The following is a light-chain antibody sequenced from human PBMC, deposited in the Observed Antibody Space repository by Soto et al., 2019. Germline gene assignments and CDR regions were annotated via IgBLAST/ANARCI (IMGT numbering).Light chain of an antibody. CDR2: DAS. CDR3: QQRSSWPPAFT. J-gene: IGKJ3*01. CDR1: QSVSSY. Sequence: EIVLTQSPATLSLSPGERATLSCRASQSVSSYLAWYQQKPGQAPRLLIYDASNRATGIPARFSGSGSGTDFTLTISSIEPEDFSVFFCQQRSSWPPAFTFGPGTQVDI. V-gene: IGKV3-11*01.